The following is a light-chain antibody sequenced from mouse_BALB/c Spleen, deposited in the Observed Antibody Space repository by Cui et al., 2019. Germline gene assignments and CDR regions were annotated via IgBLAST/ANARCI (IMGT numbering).Light chain of an antibody. CDR1: QDINSY. V-gene: IGKV14-111*01. J-gene: IGKJ1*01. CDR2: RAN. Sequence: DIKMTQSPSSMYASLGERVTITCKASQDINSYLSWFQQKPGKSPKTLIYRANRLVVGVPSRFSGSGSGQDYSLTISSLEYEDMGIYYCLQYDEFPRTFGGGTKLEIK. CDR3: LQYDEFPRT.